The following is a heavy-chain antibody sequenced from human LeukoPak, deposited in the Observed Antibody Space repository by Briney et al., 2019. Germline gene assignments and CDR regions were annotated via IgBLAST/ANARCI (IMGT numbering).Heavy chain of an antibody. CDR2: LKPNSGGT. CDR1: GYSFADYY. J-gene: IGHJ5*02. D-gene: IGHD3-10*01. V-gene: IGHV1-2*02. CDR3: ATNILVRDIINWFDP. Sequence: ASVKVSCKASGYSFADYYMHWVRHAPGQGLEWMGWLKPNSGGTKSAQKFQGRVTMTRDTSISTAYMELSSLRYDDTAVYYCATNILVRDIINWFDPWGQGTLVTVSS.